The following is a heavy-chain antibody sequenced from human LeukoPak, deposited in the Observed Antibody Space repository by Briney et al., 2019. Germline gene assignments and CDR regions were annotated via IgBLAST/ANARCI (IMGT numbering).Heavy chain of an antibody. CDR2: ISSSGSTI. J-gene: IGHJ6*03. D-gene: IGHD6-6*01. CDR3: ARELSSSSVYYYYYMDV. CDR1: GFTFSDYY. Sequence: PGGSLRLSCAASGFTFSDYYMSWIRQAPGKGLEWVSYISSSGSTIYYADSVKGRFTISRDNAKNSLYLQMNSLRAEDTAVYYCARELSSSSVYYYYYMDVWGKGTTVTVSS. V-gene: IGHV3-11*04.